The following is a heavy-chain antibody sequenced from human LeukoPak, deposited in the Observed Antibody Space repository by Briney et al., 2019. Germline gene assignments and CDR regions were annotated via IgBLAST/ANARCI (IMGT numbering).Heavy chain of an antibody. CDR2: ISSSSSTI. J-gene: IGHJ6*03. V-gene: IGHV3-48*04. Sequence: GGSLRLSCAASGFTFSSYSMNWVRQAPGKGLEWVSYISSSSSTIYYADSVKGRFTISRDNAKNSLYLQMNSLRTEDTALYYCAKEGRAVAPYYYYYMDVWGKGTTVTVSS. D-gene: IGHD6-19*01. CDR1: GFTFSSYS. CDR3: AKEGRAVAPYYYYYMDV.